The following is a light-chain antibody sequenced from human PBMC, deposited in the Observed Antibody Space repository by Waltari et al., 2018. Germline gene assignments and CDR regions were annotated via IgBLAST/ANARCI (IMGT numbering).Light chain of an antibody. CDR2: RNN. Sequence: QSVLTQPPSASGTPGQRVTISCSGRSANIGTNYVFWYQQLPGTAPKLLLFRNNRRPSRVPDRFSGSTSGTSASLDISGLRSGDEADYYCAAWDDRQSGPYWVFGGGTKLTVL. J-gene: IGLJ3*02. CDR1: SANIGTNY. V-gene: IGLV1-47*01. CDR3: AAWDDRQSGPYWV.